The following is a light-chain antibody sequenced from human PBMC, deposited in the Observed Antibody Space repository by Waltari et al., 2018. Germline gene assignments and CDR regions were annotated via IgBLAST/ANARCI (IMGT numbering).Light chain of an antibody. CDR2: GKN. J-gene: IGLJ2*01. Sequence: SSELTQDPAVSVALGQTVRITCQGDSLRSYYASCYQQKPGQAPVLVIYGKNNRPSGIPDRFSGSSSGNTASLTITGAQAEDEADYYCNSRDSSGNLVVFGGGTKLTVL. CDR1: SLRSYY. CDR3: NSRDSSGNLVV. V-gene: IGLV3-19*01.